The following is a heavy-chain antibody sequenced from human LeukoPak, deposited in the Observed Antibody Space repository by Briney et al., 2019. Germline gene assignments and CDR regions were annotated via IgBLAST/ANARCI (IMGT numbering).Heavy chain of an antibody. D-gene: IGHD1-1*01. CDR3: AKGVQQYYYYGMDV. Sequence: GGSLRLSCTASGFTFSTYVMSWVRQAPGKGLEWVSDISGSGGNTYYADSVKGRFTISRDNSKNTLYLQMNSLRAEDTAVYYCAKGVQQYYYYGMDVWGQGTTVTVSS. J-gene: IGHJ6*02. V-gene: IGHV3-23*01. CDR2: ISGSGGNT. CDR1: GFTFSTYV.